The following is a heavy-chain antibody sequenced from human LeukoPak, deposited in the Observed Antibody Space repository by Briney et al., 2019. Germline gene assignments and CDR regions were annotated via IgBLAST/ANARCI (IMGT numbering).Heavy chain of an antibody. CDR1: GFTFSTYD. Sequence: GGSLRLSCSASGFTFSTYDMSLVRQAPGKGLEWVSTVRVNGRSTFYADSVKGRFTISRDNSKNTLYLQMNGLRAEDTALYYCAKPGEASNYYFDYWGQGALVTVSS. CDR2: VRVNGRST. D-gene: IGHD2-21*01. J-gene: IGHJ4*02. V-gene: IGHV3-23*01. CDR3: AKPGEASNYYFDY.